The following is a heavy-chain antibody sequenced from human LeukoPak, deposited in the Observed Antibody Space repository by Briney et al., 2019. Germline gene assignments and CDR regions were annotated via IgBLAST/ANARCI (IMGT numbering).Heavy chain of an antibody. Sequence: SETLSLTCTVSGGSISSYYWSWIRQPPGKGLERIGYIYYNGSTNYNPSLKSRVTISVDTSKNQFSLKLSSVTAADTAVYYCARDPSGEWDRFDPWGQGTLVTVSS. CDR3: ARDPSGEWDRFDP. D-gene: IGHD3-16*01. CDR2: IYYNGST. J-gene: IGHJ5*02. V-gene: IGHV4-59*01. CDR1: GGSISSYY.